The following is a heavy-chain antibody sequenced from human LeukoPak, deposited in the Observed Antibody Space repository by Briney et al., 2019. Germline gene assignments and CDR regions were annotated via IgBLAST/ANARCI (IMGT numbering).Heavy chain of an antibody. CDR2: IYYSGST. Sequence: SETLSLTCTVSGGSISSYYWSWIRQPPGKGLEWIGYIYYSGSTNYNPSLKSRVTISVDTSKNQFSLKLSSVTAADTAVYYCARAPRDLFVAAAGIRAFDIWGQGTMVTVSS. CDR1: GGSISSYY. D-gene: IGHD6-13*01. J-gene: IGHJ3*02. V-gene: IGHV4-59*01. CDR3: ARAPRDLFVAAAGIRAFDI.